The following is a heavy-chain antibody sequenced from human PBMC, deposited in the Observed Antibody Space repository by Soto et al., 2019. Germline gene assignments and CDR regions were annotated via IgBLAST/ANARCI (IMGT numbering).Heavy chain of an antibody. Sequence: SETLSLTCTVSGDSLSSSSYYWGWIRQPPGKGLEWIGSFYYSGTTYYNPSLKSRVTISVDTSKNRLSLKLNSVTAADTAVYYCARPKYSSSSALYDYWGQGTLVTVSS. D-gene: IGHD6-6*01. V-gene: IGHV4-39*01. J-gene: IGHJ4*02. CDR3: ARPKYSSSSALYDY. CDR2: FYYSGTT. CDR1: GDSLSSSSYY.